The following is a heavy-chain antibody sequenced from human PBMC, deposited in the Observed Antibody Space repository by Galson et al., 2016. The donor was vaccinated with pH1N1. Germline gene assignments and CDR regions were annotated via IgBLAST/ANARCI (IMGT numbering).Heavy chain of an antibody. CDR2: IDPSNGGT. D-gene: IGHD7-27*01. CDR1: GYIFTRDY. Sequence: SVKVSCKASGYIFTRDYFHWVQQAPGQGLEWMGVIDPSNGGTTFAQKFQGLVTMTRDTSTSTVYMEVSGLKSDDTAVYYCIRDLGRLRDFWGQGTLVTVSS. J-gene: IGHJ4*02. CDR3: IRDLGRLRDF. V-gene: IGHV1-46*03.